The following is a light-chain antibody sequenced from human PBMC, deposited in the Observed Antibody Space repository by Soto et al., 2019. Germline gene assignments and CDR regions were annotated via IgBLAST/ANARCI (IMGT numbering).Light chain of an antibody. J-gene: IGKJ5*01. V-gene: IGKV3-11*01. CDR1: QSVSSY. CDR3: QQRAGSST. CDR2: GAS. Sequence: EIVLTQSPATLSLSPGERPTLSCRASQSVSSYLAWYQQKPGQAPRLLIYGASSRATGIPDRFSGSGSGTDFTLTISRLEPEDFAVYYCQQRAGSSTFGQGTRLEIK.